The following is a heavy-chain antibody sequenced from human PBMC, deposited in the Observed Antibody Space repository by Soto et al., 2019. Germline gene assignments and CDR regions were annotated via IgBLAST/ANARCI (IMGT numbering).Heavy chain of an antibody. J-gene: IGHJ6*02. CDR2: ISSSSSTI. V-gene: IGHV3-48*02. CDR1: GFTFSSYS. CDR3: ARERVRFLEWLLASMDV. D-gene: IGHD3-3*01. Sequence: GGSLRLSCAASGFTFSSYSMNWVRQAPGKGLGWVSYISSSSSTIYYADSVKGRFTISRDNAKNSLYLQMNSLRDEDTAVYYCARERVRFLEWLLASMDVWGQGTTVTVSS.